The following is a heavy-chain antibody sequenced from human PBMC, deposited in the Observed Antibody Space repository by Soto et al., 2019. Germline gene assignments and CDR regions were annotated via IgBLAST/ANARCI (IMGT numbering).Heavy chain of an antibody. CDR1: GFTLSNFA. CDR3: AKEAGYDLYYFDY. CDR2: VSGNGGTT. D-gene: IGHD5-12*01. J-gene: IGHJ4*02. Sequence: GGSLRLSCAASGFTLSNFAMSWVRQAPGKGLEWVSVVSGNGGTTYYADSVKGRFTISRDNSKNTLYLQMNSLRAEDTAVYYCAKEAGYDLYYFDYWGQGTLVTVSS. V-gene: IGHV3-23*01.